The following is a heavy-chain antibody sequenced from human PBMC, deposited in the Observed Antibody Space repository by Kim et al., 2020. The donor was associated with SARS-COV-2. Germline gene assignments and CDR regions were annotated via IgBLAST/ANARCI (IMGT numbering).Heavy chain of an antibody. D-gene: IGHD6-13*01. CDR3: AGHAYSSLDY. J-gene: IGHJ4*02. CDR2: IYYSGST. CDR1: GGSISSNSYY. Sequence: SETLSLTCTVSGGSISSNSYYWGWIRPPPGKGLEWIGSIYYSGSTYYYPSLKSRVTISVATSQNHLSLKLSSVTAADTAVYYCAGHAYSSLDYWGQGTLVTVSS. V-gene: IGHV4-39*01.